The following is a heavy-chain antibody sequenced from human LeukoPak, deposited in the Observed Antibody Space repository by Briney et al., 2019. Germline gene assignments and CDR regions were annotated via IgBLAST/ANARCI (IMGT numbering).Heavy chain of an antibody. V-gene: IGHV1-69*04. CDR3: ARSDYVWGSYRSYYFDY. D-gene: IGHD3-16*02. Sequence: ASVKVSCKASGGTFSSYAISWVRQAPGQGLEWMGRIIPILGIANYAQKFQGRVTITADKSTSTAYMELSSLRSEDTAVYYCARSDYVWGSYRSYYFDYWGQGTLVTVSS. J-gene: IGHJ4*02. CDR2: IIPILGIA. CDR1: GGTFSSYA.